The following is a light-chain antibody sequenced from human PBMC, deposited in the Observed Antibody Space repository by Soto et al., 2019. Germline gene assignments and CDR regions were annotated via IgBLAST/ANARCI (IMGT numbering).Light chain of an antibody. Sequence: QSVLTQPASVSGSPGQSITISCTGTSSDVGRYNFVSWYQHHPGKAPKLMIYEVIKRPSGVPDRFSGSKSGNTASLTVSGLQAEDEADYYCSSYAGDNNYVFGTGTKVTVL. CDR3: SSYAGDNNYV. J-gene: IGLJ1*01. V-gene: IGLV2-8*01. CDR1: SSDVGRYNF. CDR2: EVI.